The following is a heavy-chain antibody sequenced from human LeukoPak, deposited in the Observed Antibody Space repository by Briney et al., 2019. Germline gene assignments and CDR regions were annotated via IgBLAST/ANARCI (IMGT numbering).Heavy chain of an antibody. CDR1: GYTFTNYG. CDR3: ARTGNLYYYYYMDV. CDR2: INPNSGGT. V-gene: IGHV1-2*02. D-gene: IGHD1-14*01. Sequence: ASVKVSCKASGYTFTNYGISWVRQAPGQGLEWMGWINPNSGGTNYAQKFQGRVTMTRDTSISTAYMELSRLRSDDTAVYYCARTGNLYYYYYMDVWGKGTTVTVSS. J-gene: IGHJ6*03.